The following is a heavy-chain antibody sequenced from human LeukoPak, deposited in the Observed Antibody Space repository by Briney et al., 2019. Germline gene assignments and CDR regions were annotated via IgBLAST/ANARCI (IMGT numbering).Heavy chain of an antibody. CDR3: ARQGDTGSWYFDY. V-gene: IGHV3-30-3*01. D-gene: IGHD2-21*02. CDR1: GFTFSYYA. Sequence: TGRSLRLSCAASGFTFSYYAMHWVRPAPGKGLEWVAVISYDGSNKYYADSVKGQVTISRDNSKSTLYLQMDSLRAGDTAVYYCARQGDTGSWYFDYWGQGTLVTVSS. CDR2: ISYDGSNK. J-gene: IGHJ4*02.